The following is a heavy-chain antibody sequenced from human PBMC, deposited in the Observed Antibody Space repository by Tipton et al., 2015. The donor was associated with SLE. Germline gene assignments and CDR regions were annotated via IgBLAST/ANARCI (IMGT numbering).Heavy chain of an antibody. CDR2: INHSGRI. CDR1: GESLSGHF. D-gene: IGHD2-15*01. Sequence: TLSLTCTVYGESLSGHFWVWIRQPPGKGLEWIGDINHSGRIDYNPSLVSRVTISEATSKNQFSLTLTSVTAADTGVYFCARQSFGGSWEFDYWGQGALVTVSS. V-gene: IGHV4-34*01. J-gene: IGHJ4*02. CDR3: ARQSFGGSWEFDY.